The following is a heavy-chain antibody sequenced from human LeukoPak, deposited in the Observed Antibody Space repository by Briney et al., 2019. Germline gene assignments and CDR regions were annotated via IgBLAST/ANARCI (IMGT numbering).Heavy chain of an antibody. CDR1: GGSISSYY. V-gene: IGHV4-4*07. CDR2: IYTSGST. CDR3: ARAQKKYYYDSSGYYSRDYFDY. D-gene: IGHD3-22*01. Sequence: SETLSLTCTVSGGSISSYYWSWIRQPAGKGLEWIGRIYTSGSTNYNPSLRSRVTMSVDTSKNQFSLKLSSVTAADTAVYYCARAQKKYYYDSSGYYSRDYFDYWGQGTLVTVSS. J-gene: IGHJ4*02.